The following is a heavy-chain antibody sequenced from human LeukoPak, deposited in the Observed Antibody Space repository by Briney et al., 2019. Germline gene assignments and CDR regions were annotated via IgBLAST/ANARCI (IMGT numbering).Heavy chain of an antibody. D-gene: IGHD2-2*01. Sequence: PGGSLRLSCXAXXFTFSSYAMSWVRQAPGKGLEWVSAISGSGGSTYYADSVKGRFTISRDNSKNTLYLQMNSLRAEDTAAYYCAKDSAPAAMSDFDYWGQGTLVTVSS. CDR3: AKDSAPAAMSDFDY. CDR1: XFTFSSYA. J-gene: IGHJ4*02. V-gene: IGHV3-23*01. CDR2: ISGSGGST.